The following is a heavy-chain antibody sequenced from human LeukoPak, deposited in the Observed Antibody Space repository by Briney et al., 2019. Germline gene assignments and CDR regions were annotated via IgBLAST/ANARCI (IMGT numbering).Heavy chain of an antibody. J-gene: IGHJ4*02. CDR2: FSYSGST. V-gene: IGHV4-59*08. CDR1: GDSITSYN. CDR3: ARRFDS. Sequence: SETLSFTCTVSGDSITSYNWNWIRQPPGKGLEWIGYFSYSGSTNYNPSLKSRVTISVDTSKNQSSLKLTSVTAADTAVYYCARRFDSWGQGTLVTVSS.